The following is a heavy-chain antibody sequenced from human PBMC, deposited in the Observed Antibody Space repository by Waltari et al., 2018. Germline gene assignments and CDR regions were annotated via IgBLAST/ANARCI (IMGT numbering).Heavy chain of an antibody. Sequence: EVQLVESGGNLIKPGGSLRRYCADSGFTVRTNFISWVRQAPGKGLDWVSIICSGGNTYYAGSVKGRFTISRDNYKNMVYLEMNSLRAEDTAVYYCAKQSPSYTRGWYPLESWGPGTLVTVSP. D-gene: IGHD6-19*01. J-gene: IGHJ4*02. CDR3: AKQSPSYTRGWYPLES. CDR1: GFTVRTNF. CDR2: ICSGGNT. V-gene: IGHV3-53*01.